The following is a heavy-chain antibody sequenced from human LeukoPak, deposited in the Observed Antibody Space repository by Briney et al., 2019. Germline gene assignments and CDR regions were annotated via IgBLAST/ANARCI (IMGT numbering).Heavy chain of an antibody. Sequence: GGSLRLSCAASGFTFSNYWMSWVRQAPGKGLEWVANIKQDGSDKYYVDSVKGRFTISRDNAKNSLYLQMNSLRAEDTTVYYCARGGRHPDYWGQGTLVTVSS. CDR1: GFTFSNYW. CDR2: IKQDGSDK. V-gene: IGHV3-7*04. J-gene: IGHJ4*02. CDR3: ARGGRHPDY. D-gene: IGHD1-26*01.